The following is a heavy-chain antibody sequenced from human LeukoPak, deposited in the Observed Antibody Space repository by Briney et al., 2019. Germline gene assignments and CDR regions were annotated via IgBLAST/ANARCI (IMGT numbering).Heavy chain of an antibody. V-gene: IGHV1-2*02. CDR2: INPNSGGT. J-gene: IGHJ4*02. Sequence: ASVKVPCKASGYTFTGYYMHWVRQAPGQGLEWMGWINPNSGGTNYAQKFQGRVTMTRDTSISTAYMELSRLRSDDTAVCYCARDRDYGDLNFDYWGQGTLVTVSS. CDR3: ARDRDYGDLNFDY. D-gene: IGHD4-17*01. CDR1: GYTFTGYY.